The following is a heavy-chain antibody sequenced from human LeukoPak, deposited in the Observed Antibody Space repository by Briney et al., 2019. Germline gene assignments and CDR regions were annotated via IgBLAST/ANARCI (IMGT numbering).Heavy chain of an antibody. CDR3: ARLTLDGWFDP. Sequence: PSETLSLTCTVSGGSISSYYWSWIRQPPGNGLEWIGYIYYSGSTNYNPSLKSRVTISVDTSKNQFSLKLSPVTAADTAVYYCARLTLDGWFDPWGQGTLVTVSS. CDR1: GGSISSYY. D-gene: IGHD5-24*01. CDR2: IYYSGST. J-gene: IGHJ5*02. V-gene: IGHV4-59*08.